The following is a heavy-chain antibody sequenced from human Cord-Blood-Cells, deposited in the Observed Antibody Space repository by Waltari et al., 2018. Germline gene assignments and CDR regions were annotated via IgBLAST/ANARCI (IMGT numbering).Heavy chain of an antibody. CDR1: GFTFSSYA. Sequence: EVQLLESGGGLVQPGGSLRLSCAASGFTFSSYAMSWVRQAPGKGLEWVSAISGSGGSTYYADSVKGRFTISRDNSKNTLYLQMNSLRAEDTAVYYCARIRGDWDYYYYMDVWGKGTTVTVSS. CDR2: ISGSGGST. CDR3: ARIRGDWDYYYYMDV. D-gene: IGHD3-16*01. V-gene: IGHV3-23*01. J-gene: IGHJ6*03.